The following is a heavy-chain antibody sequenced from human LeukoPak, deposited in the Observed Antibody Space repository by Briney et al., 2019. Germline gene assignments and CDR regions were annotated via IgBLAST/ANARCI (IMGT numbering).Heavy chain of an antibody. J-gene: IGHJ4*02. CDR1: GFTFSV. Sequence: GGSLRLSCAASGFTFSVMHWVRQAPGKGLEWVALIRHDGTNKNCADSVKGRFTISRDNSKKTLYLQMNSLRPEDTAVYYCVKDRGDLPPYFDYWGQGTLVTVSS. D-gene: IGHD2-21*02. V-gene: IGHV3-30*02. CDR3: VKDRGDLPPYFDY. CDR2: IRHDGTNK.